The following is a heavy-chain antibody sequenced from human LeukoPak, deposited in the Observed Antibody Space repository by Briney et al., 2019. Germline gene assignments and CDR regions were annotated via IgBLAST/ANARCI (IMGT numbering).Heavy chain of an antibody. J-gene: IGHJ3*02. CDR2: ITSGSSTI. Sequence: GGSLRLSCAASGFTFSSYSMNWIRQAPGKGLECVSYITSGSSTIHYAASVKGRFTTSRDDAKNSLYLQMNSLRAEDTAVYYCAKDRYSSSRYAFDIWGQGTMVTVSS. CDR3: AKDRYSSSRYAFDI. V-gene: IGHV3-48*04. CDR1: GFTFSSYS. D-gene: IGHD6-6*01.